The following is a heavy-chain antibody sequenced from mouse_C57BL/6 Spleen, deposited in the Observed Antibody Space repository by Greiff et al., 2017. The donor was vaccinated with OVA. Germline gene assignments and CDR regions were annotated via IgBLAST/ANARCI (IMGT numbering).Heavy chain of an antibody. CDR1: GYTFTSYW. J-gene: IGHJ1*03. D-gene: IGHD1-1*01. CDR2: IHPNSGST. Sequence: VQLQQPGAELVKPGASVKLSCKASGYTFTSYWMHWVKQRPGQGLEWIGMIHPNSGSTNYNEKFKSKATLTVDKSSSTAYMQLSSLTSEDSAVYYCARSGYGSRDWYFDVWGTGTTVTVSS. CDR3: ARSGYGSRDWYFDV. V-gene: IGHV1-64*01.